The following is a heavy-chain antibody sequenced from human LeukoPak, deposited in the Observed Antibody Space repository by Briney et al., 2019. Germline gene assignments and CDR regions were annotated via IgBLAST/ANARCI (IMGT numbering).Heavy chain of an antibody. CDR3: ARGSGSYPSAFDY. V-gene: IGHV4-59*01. CDR2: IYYSGST. D-gene: IGHD1-26*01. Sequence: NSSETLSLTCTVSGGSISSYYWSWIRQPPGKGLEWIGYIYYSGSTNYNPSLKSRVTISVDTSKNQFSLKLSSVTAADTAVYYCARGSGSYPSAFDYWGQGTLVTVSS. J-gene: IGHJ4*02. CDR1: GGSISSYY.